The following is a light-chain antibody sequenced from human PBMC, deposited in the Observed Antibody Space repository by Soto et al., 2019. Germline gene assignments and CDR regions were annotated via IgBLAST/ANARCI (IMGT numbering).Light chain of an antibody. CDR3: QQYGSSPLT. CDR2: AAS. CDR1: QSVSSNY. J-gene: IGKJ3*01. V-gene: IGKV3-20*01. Sequence: EIVLTQSPGTLSLSPGERASLSCRASQSVSSNYLAWYQHKPGQSPRLLIYAASSRATGIPDRFSGSGSGTDFTLTIRRLEPEDFAVYYCQQYGSSPLTFGPGTKVDIK.